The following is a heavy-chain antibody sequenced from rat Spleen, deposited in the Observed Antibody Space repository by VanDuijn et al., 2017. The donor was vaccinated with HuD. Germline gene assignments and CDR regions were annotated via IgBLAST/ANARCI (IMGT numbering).Heavy chain of an antibody. CDR2: MRNDGDT. D-gene: IGHD1-2*01. CDR1: GFSLMDYN. Sequence: QVQLKESGPGLVQPSQTLSLTCTVSGFSLMDYNIHWVRQPPGKGLEWMGRMRNDGDTYYNSALKSRLSISRDTSKSQVSLKMNSLQTEDTAFYYCTRAGPITASSYFDSWGQGVMVTVSS. V-gene: IGHV2S30*01. J-gene: IGHJ2*01. CDR3: TRAGPITASSYFDS.